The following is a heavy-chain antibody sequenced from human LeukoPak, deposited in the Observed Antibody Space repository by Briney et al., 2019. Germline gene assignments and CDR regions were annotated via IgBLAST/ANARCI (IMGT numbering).Heavy chain of an antibody. Sequence: GGSLRLSCSTSGFTFGSYGMTWVRQAPGKGLEWVSEITTSGGPSFYTDSVKGRFTISRDNSKNTVYLQVNSLRAEDTAVYYRAKGSGSYNGYGMDVWGKGTTVTVSS. CDR2: ITTSGGPS. D-gene: IGHD3-10*01. CDR1: GFTFGSYG. V-gene: IGHV3-23*01. J-gene: IGHJ6*04. CDR3: AKGSGSYNGYGMDV.